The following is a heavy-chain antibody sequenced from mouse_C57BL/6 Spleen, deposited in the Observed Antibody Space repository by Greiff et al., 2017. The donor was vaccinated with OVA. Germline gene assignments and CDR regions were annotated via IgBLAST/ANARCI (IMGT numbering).Heavy chain of an antibody. CDR3: ARSSDYWYFDV. D-gene: IGHD2-10*02. Sequence: QVQLQQPGAELVKPGASVKLSCKASGYTFTSYWMQWVNQRPGQGLEWIGEIDPSDSYTNYNQKFKGKATLTVDTSSSTAYMQLSSLTSVDSAVYYCARSSDYWYFDVWGTGTTVTVSS. CDR1: GYTFTSYW. V-gene: IGHV1-50*01. CDR2: IDPSDSYT. J-gene: IGHJ1*03.